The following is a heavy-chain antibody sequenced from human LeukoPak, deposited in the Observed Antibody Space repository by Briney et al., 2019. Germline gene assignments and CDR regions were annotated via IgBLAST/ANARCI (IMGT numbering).Heavy chain of an antibody. CDR1: GYTFTDYY. CDR2: ISPNSGDT. D-gene: IGHD5-12*01. V-gene: IGHV1-2*02. Sequence: EASVKVSCKASGYTFTDYYMHWVRQAPGQGLEWMGWISPNSGDTNYAQNFQGRVTMTRDTSISTAYMELSRLRSDDTAVYYCARDYSGYPELWGFDYWGQGTLVTVSS. CDR3: ARDYSGYPELWGFDY. J-gene: IGHJ4*02.